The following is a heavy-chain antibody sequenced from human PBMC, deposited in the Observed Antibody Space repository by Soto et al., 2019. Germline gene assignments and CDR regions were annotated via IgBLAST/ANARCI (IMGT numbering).Heavy chain of an antibody. CDR2: INPGDGST. J-gene: IGHJ6*03. CDR1: GYIFTSYY. D-gene: IGHD4-4*01. CDR3: DREEMPTVNNYYYYMDV. V-gene: IGHV1-46*03. Sequence: QVQLVQSGAEVRKPGASVKVSCKASGYIFTSYYIHWVRQAPGQGLEWMGVINPGDGSTIYAEKFQGRVTMTRDTSTSTVYMEVSSLRSEGTAVYYCDREEMPTVNNYYYYMDVWGKGTTVTVSS.